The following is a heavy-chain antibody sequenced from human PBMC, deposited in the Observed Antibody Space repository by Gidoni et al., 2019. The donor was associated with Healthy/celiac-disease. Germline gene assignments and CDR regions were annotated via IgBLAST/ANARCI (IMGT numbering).Heavy chain of an antibody. V-gene: IGHV3-21*01. CDR2: ISSSSSYI. Sequence: EVQLVESGGGLVQPGGSLRLSCAASVFTFSGYSMNWVRQAPGKGLEWVSSISSSSSYIYYADSVKGRFTISRDNAKNSLYLQMNSLRAEDTAVYYCARAPPGDAFDIWGQGTMVTVSS. J-gene: IGHJ3*02. CDR3: ARAPPGDAFDI. CDR1: VFTFSGYS.